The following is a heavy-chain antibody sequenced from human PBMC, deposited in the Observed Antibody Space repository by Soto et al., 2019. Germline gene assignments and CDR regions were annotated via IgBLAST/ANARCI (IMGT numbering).Heavy chain of an antibody. Sequence: GGSLEISCKGSGYSFTSYWIGCVRQMPGKGLEWIGIIYPGDSDTRYSPSFQGQVTISADKSISTAYLQWSSLKASDTAMYYCARLLYSGSRGHFEYWGQGTLVTVSS. D-gene: IGHD1-26*01. V-gene: IGHV5-51*01. CDR3: ARLLYSGSRGHFEY. CDR1: GYSFTSYW. CDR2: IYPGDSDT. J-gene: IGHJ4*02.